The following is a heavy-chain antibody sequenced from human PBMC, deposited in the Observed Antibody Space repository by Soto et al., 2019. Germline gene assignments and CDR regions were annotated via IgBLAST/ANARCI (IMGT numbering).Heavy chain of an antibody. D-gene: IGHD5-18*01. CDR2: IYYSGST. J-gene: IGHJ6*02. CDR3: ASPDLVERAMVYVGYYGRGG. CDR1: GGSISSYY. Sequence: PSETLSLTCTVSGGSISSYYWSWIRQPPGKGLEWIGYIYYSGSTNYNPSLKSRVTISVDTSKNQFSLKLSSVTAADTAVYYCASPDLVERAMVYVGYYGRGGWGQGNRVTFSS. V-gene: IGHV4-59*08.